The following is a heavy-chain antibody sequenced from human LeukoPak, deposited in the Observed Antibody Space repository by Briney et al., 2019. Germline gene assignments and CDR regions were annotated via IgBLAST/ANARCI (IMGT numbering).Heavy chain of an antibody. CDR1: GYTFTGYY. CDR2: RNLNNGDT. D-gene: IGHD5-18*01. Sequence: ASVKVSCTASGYTFTGYYMHWVRQAPGQGLGWMGRRNLNNGDTSYAQNSQGRVTMTRETSTNTAYMELTRLRTDDTTVVYFARGRCLSSCTVTDINLDDCWGQGTQVTVSA. V-gene: IGHV1-2*02. CDR3: ARGRCLSSCTVTDINLDDC. J-gene: IGHJ4*02.